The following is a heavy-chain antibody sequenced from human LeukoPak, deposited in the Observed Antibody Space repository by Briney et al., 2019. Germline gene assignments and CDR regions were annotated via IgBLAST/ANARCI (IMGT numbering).Heavy chain of an antibody. CDR3: ARDIPDGSGSYLRYYFDY. CDR2: IYYSGST. J-gene: IGHJ4*02. D-gene: IGHD3-10*01. Sequence: SETLSLTCTVSGGSISSYYWSWIRQPPGKGLEWIGYIYYSGSTNYNPSLKSRVTISVDTSKNQFSLKLSSVTAADTAVYYCARDIPDGSGSYLRYYFDYWGQGTLVTVSS. CDR1: GGSISSYY. V-gene: IGHV4-59*12.